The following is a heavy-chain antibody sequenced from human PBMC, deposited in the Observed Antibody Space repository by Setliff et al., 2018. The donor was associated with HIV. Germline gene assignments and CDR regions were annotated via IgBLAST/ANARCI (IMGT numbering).Heavy chain of an antibody. D-gene: IGHD5-12*01. CDR1: GGTFSLYA. V-gene: IGHV1-69*13. CDR2: IIPIFNTA. Sequence: ASVKVSCKASGGTFSLYAINWVRQAPGQGLEWMGGIIPIFNTANYAQKFQGRVTITADGFTSTAYMELSSLRFEDTATYYCARDQATGYEKVWFSWIDPWGQGTLVTVSS. CDR3: ARDQATGYEKVWFSWIDP. J-gene: IGHJ5*02.